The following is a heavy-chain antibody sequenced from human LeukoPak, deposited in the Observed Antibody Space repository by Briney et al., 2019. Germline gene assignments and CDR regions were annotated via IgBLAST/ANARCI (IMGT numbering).Heavy chain of an antibody. J-gene: IGHJ4*02. CDR2: IYYSGST. CDR3: ARGYGDYPN. Sequence: SETLSLTCTVSGASISSYYWSWIRQPPGKGLEWIGYIYYSGSTNYNPSLKSRVTTSVDTSKNQFSLKLRSVTAADTAVYYCARGYGDYPNWGQGTLVTVSS. V-gene: IGHV4-59*01. D-gene: IGHD4-17*01. CDR1: GASISSYY.